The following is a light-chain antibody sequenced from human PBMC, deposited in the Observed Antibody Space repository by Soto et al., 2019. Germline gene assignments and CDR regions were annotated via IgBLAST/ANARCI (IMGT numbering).Light chain of an antibody. V-gene: IGKV1-5*01. CDR3: QQYNSYSPERT. CDR1: QSISSW. J-gene: IGKJ1*01. CDR2: DAS. Sequence: DIQMTQSPSTLSASVGDRVTITCRASQSISSWLAWYQQKPGKAPKLLIYDASSLESGVSSRFSGSGSGTEFTLTISSLQPDDFATYYCQQYNSYSPERTFGQGTKVEIK.